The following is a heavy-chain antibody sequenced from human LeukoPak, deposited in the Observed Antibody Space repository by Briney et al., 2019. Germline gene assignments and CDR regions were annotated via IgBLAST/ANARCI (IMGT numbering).Heavy chain of an antibody. Sequence: ASVKVSCKASGGTFSSYAISWVRQAPGQGLEWMGRIIPILGIANYAQKFQGRVTITADKSTSTAYMELSSLRSEDTAVYYCARETPDFAYDILTGYRPRPFDYWGQGTLVTVSS. J-gene: IGHJ4*02. CDR3: ARETPDFAYDILTGYRPRPFDY. CDR2: IIPILGIA. V-gene: IGHV1-69*04. CDR1: GGTFSSYA. D-gene: IGHD3-9*01.